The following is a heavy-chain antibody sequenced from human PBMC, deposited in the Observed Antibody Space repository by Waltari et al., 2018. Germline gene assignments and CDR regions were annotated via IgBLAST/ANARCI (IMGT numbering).Heavy chain of an antibody. V-gene: IGHV3-15*01. CDR3: STGGGTSDY. Sequence: EVQLVESGGGLVEPGGSLRLSCAASGFTFSDAWRAWIRQAPGKGLGGVGRIRRKTDGGTIDYASPVKGRFSIARDDSRSTLYLQMNSLKIEDAGVYFCSTGGGTSDYWGQGTLVTVSS. J-gene: IGHJ4*02. CDR2: IRRKTDGGTI. D-gene: IGHD3-16*01. CDR1: GFTFSDAW.